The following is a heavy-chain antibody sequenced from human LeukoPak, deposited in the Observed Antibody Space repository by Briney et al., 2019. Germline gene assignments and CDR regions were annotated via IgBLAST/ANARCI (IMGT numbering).Heavy chain of an antibody. Sequence: SEALSLPCTVSGGSISSYFWSWIRQPAGKGLEWIGRIYTSGSTKYNPSLKSRVTMSVDISKNQFSLKLSSVTAADTAVYYCARGTEMTKIACNYSFDQWGRGTLVSVSS. V-gene: IGHV4-4*07. CDR3: ARGTEMTKIACNYSFDQ. CDR2: IYTSGST. D-gene: IGHD5-24*01. J-gene: IGHJ4*02. CDR1: GGSISSYF.